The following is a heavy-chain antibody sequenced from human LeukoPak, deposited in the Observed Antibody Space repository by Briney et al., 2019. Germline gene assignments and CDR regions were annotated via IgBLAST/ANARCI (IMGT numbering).Heavy chain of an antibody. CDR2: IYYSGST. V-gene: IGHV4-31*03. CDR3: ARSDSSGYYYPD. CDR1: GGSISSGGHY. J-gene: IGHJ4*02. D-gene: IGHD3-22*01. Sequence: SETLSLTCTVSGGSISSGGHYWSWIRQHPGKGLEWIGYIYYSGSTYYNPSLKSRVTISVDASKNQFSLKLSSVTAADTAVYYCARSDSSGYYYPDWGQGTPGTVS.